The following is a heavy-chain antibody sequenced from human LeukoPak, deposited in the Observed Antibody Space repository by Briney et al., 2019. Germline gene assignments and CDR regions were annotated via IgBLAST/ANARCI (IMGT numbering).Heavy chain of an antibody. CDR1: GFTFDDYA. Sequence: GRSLRLSCAASGFTFDDYAMHWVRQAPGKGLEWVSGISWNSGSIGYADSVKGRFTISRDNAKNSLYLQMNSLRAEDTAVYYCARAFVTGAPGVPAGDYWGQGTLVTVSS. J-gene: IGHJ4*02. D-gene: IGHD3-10*01. CDR3: ARAFVTGAPGVPAGDY. CDR2: ISWNSGSI. V-gene: IGHV3-9*01.